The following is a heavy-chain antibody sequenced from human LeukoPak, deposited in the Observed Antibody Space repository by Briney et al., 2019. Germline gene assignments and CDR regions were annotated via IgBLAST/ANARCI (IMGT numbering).Heavy chain of an antibody. D-gene: IGHD3-22*01. J-gene: IGHJ4*02. CDR3: ARVHYYDSSGYGY. V-gene: IGHV3-48*04. Sequence: GSLRLSCAASGFTFSSYSMNWVRQAPGKGLEWVSYISSSSSTIYYADSVKGRFTISRGNAKNSLYLQMNSLRAEDTAVYYCARVHYYDSSGYGYWGQGTLVTVSS. CDR2: ISSSSSTI. CDR1: GFTFSSYS.